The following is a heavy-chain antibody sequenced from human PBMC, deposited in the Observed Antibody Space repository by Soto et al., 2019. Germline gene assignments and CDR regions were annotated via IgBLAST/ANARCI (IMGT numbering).Heavy chain of an antibody. CDR2: IYYSGST. J-gene: IGHJ6*02. CDR3: ARDADYGGSRGGMDV. D-gene: IGHD4-17*01. CDR1: GGSVNNADYF. Sequence: QVRLEESGPGLVKPSETLSLICSVSGGSVNNADYFWSWIRHHPENGLEWIGYIYYSGSTRYNPSFKTRATLSIDTSKNQFSLRLKSVTVADTAVYFCARDADYGGSRGGMDVWGRGTTVTVSS. V-gene: IGHV4-31*03.